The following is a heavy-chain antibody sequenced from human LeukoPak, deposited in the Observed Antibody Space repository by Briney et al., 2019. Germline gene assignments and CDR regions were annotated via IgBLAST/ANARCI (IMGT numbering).Heavy chain of an antibody. CDR1: GFTFGDYA. V-gene: IGHV3-49*04. D-gene: IGHD6-19*01. Sequence: GGSLRLSCTASGFTFGDYAMSWVRQAPGKGLEWVGFIRSKAYGGTTEYAASVKGRITISRDDSKSIAYLQMNSLKTEDTAVYYCTRAKFSSGWYFDYWGQGTLVTVSS. CDR2: IRSKAYGGTT. CDR3: TRAKFSSGWYFDY. J-gene: IGHJ4*02.